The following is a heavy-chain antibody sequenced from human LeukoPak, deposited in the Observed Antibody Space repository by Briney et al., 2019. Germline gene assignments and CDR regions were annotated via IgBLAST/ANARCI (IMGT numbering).Heavy chain of an antibody. CDR1: GGTFISYA. J-gene: IGHJ4*02. Sequence: ASVKVSCKASGGTFISYAISWVRQAPGQGLEWMGGIIPIFGTANYAQKFQGRVTITADKSTSTAYMELSSLRSEDTAVYYCASLGSSSWPDYWGQGTPVTVSS. V-gene: IGHV1-69*06. CDR3: ASLGSSSWPDY. CDR2: IIPIFGTA. D-gene: IGHD6-13*01.